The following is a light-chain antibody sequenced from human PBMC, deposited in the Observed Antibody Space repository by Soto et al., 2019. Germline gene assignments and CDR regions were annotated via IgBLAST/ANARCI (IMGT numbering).Light chain of an antibody. J-gene: IGLJ1*01. CDR1: SSDVGSYDR. Sequence: QSALTQPPSGSGSAGQSVAFSCNGTSSDVGSYDRVSWYQQPPGTAPKLMIYDVSNRPSGVPDRFSGSKSGNTASLTISGLQAEDEADYYCSSYTSSSTYVFGTGTKVTVL. CDR2: DVS. V-gene: IGLV2-18*02. CDR3: SSYTSSSTYV.